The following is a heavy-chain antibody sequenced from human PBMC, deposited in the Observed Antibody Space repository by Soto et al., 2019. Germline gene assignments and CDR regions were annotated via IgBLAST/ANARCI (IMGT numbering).Heavy chain of an antibody. D-gene: IGHD2-2*01. CDR3: ASAYCSSTSCYLSYGY. Sequence: PSPPPPPYGGSFSGYYWSWIRQPPGKGLEWIGEINHSGSTNYNPSLKSRVTISVDTSKNQFSLKLSSVTAADTAVYYCASAYCSSTSCYLSYGYWGQGTLVTVSS. J-gene: IGHJ4*02. CDR2: INHSGST. V-gene: IGHV4-34*01. CDR1: GGSFSGYY.